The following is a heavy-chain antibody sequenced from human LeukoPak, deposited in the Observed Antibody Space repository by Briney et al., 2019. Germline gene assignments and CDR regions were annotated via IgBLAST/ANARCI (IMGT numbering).Heavy chain of an antibody. V-gene: IGHV3-74*01. CDR1: GFTFSSYW. Sequence: GGSLRLSCAASGFTFSSYWMHWVRQAPGKGLVWVSRINSDGSSTSYADSVKGRFTISRDNAKNTLYLQMNSLRAEDTAVYYCASLQGGYCSSTSCPEIDYWGQGTLVTVSS. D-gene: IGHD2-2*01. CDR3: ASLQGGYCSSTSCPEIDY. CDR2: INSDGSST. J-gene: IGHJ4*02.